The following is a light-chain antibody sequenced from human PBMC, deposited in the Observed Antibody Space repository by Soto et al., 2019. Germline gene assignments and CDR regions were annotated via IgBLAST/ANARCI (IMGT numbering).Light chain of an antibody. CDR1: QSISTY. Sequence: DLQMTQSPSSLSASVGDRVTITCRTSQSISTYLSCFQQKPGEAPRLLMYSASSLPSGVPSRFIGSGSGTEFTLTVPSLQPEDFATCCCQQKYSPPHSFGGGTKG. CDR3: QQKYSPPHS. J-gene: IGKJ4*01. V-gene: IGKV1-39*01. CDR2: SAS.